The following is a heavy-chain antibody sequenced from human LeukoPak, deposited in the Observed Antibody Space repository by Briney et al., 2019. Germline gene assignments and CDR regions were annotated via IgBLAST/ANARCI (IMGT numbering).Heavy chain of an antibody. CDR1: GYSFADYY. CDR3: ARGRSSSWYMDV. V-gene: IGHV1-2*02. D-gene: IGHD6-13*01. J-gene: IGHJ6*03. CDR2: IKPNSGGT. Sequence: ASVTVSCKASGYSFADYYMHWVRQAPGQGLEWMGWIKPNSGGTRSAQKSQGRVTMTRDTSISTAYMELSSLRYDDTAVYYCARGRSSSWYMDVWGKGTTVTISS.